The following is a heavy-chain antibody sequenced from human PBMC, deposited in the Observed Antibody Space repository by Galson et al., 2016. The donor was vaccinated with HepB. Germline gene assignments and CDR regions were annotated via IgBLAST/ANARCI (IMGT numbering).Heavy chain of an antibody. J-gene: IGHJ4*02. CDR2: ISASTGHT. CDR3: ARGARWGQILDY. V-gene: IGHV1-18*01. Sequence: SVKVSCKASGYTFTNYGITWVRQAPGQGLEWMGWISASTGHTNYAQEVQGRVIMTTDTSTSTAYMELRSLRSDDTAVYYCARGARWGQILDYWGQGTLVTVSS. CDR1: GYTFTNYG. D-gene: IGHD1-26*01.